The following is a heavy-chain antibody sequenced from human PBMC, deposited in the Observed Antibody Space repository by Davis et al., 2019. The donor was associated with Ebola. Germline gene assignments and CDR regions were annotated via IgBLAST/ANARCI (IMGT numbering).Heavy chain of an antibody. CDR3: ARSGKDGYPSDY. J-gene: IGHJ4*02. Sequence: PGGSLRLSCAASGFTFDDYAMHWVRQAPGKGLEWVSGISWNSGSIGYADSVKGRFTISRDNAKNSLYLQMNSLRDEDTAVYYCARSGKDGYPSDYWGQGTLVTVSS. CDR2: ISWNSGSI. V-gene: IGHV3-9*01. CDR1: GFTFDDYA. D-gene: IGHD5-24*01.